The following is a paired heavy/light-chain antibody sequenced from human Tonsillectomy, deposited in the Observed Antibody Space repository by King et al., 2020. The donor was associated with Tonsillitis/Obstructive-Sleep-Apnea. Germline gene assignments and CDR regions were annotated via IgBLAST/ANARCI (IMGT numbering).Light chain of an antibody. V-gene: IGLV2-14*01. CDR2: DVS. Sequence: QSALTQPASVSGSPGQSLTISCTGTSSDFGGYNYVSWYQQHPGKAPKLMIYDVSNRPSGVSNRFSGSKSGNTASLTISGLQAEDEADYYCSSYPSSSTSVVFGGGTKLTVL. CDR1: SSDFGGYNY. J-gene: IGLJ2*01. CDR3: SSYPSSSTSVV.
Heavy chain of an antibody. CDR1: GFTFDDYS. J-gene: IGHJ6*03. CDR3: AKGRTFYYYYMDV. D-gene: IGHD3-16*01. CDR2: ITGDGSTT. V-gene: IGHV3-43*01. Sequence: EVQLVESGGVVVQPGGSLRLSCAASGFTFDDYSMNWVRQAPGKGLEWVSLITGDGSTTYYADSVKGRFTISRDNSKNSLYLQMNSLRSEDTALYYCAKGRTFYYYYMDVWGKGTTVTVSS.